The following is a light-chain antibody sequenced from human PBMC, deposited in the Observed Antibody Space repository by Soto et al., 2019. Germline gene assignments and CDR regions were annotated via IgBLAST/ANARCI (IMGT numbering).Light chain of an antibody. V-gene: IGLV1-40*01. Sequence: QSVLTQPPSGSGAPGQRVTLSCTGNTSNLGAGYDVHWYQQLPGAAPKLVIFGNRNRPSGVPERFSGSKSGTSASLAITGLQAEDEADYYCQAYDYSLTASVFGGGTKLTVL. CDR2: GNR. CDR1: TSNLGAGYD. CDR3: QAYDYSLTASV. J-gene: IGLJ3*02.